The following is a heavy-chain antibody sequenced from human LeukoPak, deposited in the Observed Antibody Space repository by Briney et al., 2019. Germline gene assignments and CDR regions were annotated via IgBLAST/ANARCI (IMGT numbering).Heavy chain of an antibody. V-gene: IGHV3-7*01. CDR1: GFTFSSYW. CDR2: IKQDGSEK. D-gene: IGHD3-16*01. J-gene: IGHJ6*02. CDR3: ARDLMITFGGVIGYGMDV. Sequence: GGSLRLSRAASGFTFSSYWMSWVRQAPGKGLEWVANIKQDGSEKYSVDSVKGRFTISRVNAKNSLYLQMNSLRAEDTAMYYCARDLMITFGGVIGYGMDVWGQGTTVTVSS.